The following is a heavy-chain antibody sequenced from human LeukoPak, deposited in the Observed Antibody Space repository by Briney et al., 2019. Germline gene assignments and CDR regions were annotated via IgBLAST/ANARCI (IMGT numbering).Heavy chain of an antibody. CDR3: VINFPKVAVGGYFHY. CDR1: GFTFSNYA. V-gene: IGHV3-23*01. D-gene: IGHD6-19*01. J-gene: IGHJ4*02. CDR2: ISDSGHSP. Sequence: PGGSLRLSCAGSGFTFSNYAMTWVRQAPGKGLEWVSSISDSGHSPYYADSVKGRFTISRDNSKNTLHLQMNSLRDEDSAVFYCVINFPKVAVGGYFHYWGQGTLVTVSS.